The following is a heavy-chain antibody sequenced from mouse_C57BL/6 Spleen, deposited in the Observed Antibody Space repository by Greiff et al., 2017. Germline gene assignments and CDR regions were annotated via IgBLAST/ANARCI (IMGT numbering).Heavy chain of an antibody. CDR3: ARGWCFDY. Sequence: QVQLQQPGAELVRPGSSVKLSCKASGYTFTSYWMDWVKQRPGQGLEWIGNIYPSDSETHYNQKFKDKATLTVDKSSSTAYMQLSSLTSEDSAVYYCARGWCFDYWGQGTTLTVSS. CDR2: IYPSDSET. CDR1: GYTFTSYW. V-gene: IGHV1-61*01. J-gene: IGHJ2*01. D-gene: IGHD1-1*02.